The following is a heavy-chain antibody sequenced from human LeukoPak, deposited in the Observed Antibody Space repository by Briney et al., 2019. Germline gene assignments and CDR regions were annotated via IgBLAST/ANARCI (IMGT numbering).Heavy chain of an antibody. Sequence: GGSLRLSCAASGFTVSSNYMSWVRQAPGKGLEWVSSISSSSSYIYYGDSVKGRFTISRHNAKNSLYLQMNSLRAEDTAVYYCARFEMGADYYYMDVWGKGTTVTVSS. D-gene: IGHD3-16*01. J-gene: IGHJ6*03. CDR1: GFTVSSNY. V-gene: IGHV3-21*01. CDR3: ARFEMGADYYYMDV. CDR2: ISSSSSYI.